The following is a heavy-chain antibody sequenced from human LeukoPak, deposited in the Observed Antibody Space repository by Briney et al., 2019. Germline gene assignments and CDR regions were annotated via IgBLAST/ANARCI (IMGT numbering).Heavy chain of an antibody. D-gene: IGHD5-12*01. J-gene: IGHJ5*02. CDR1: GGSISSYY. CDR3: ARDGTVATNWFDP. CDR2: IYYSGST. V-gene: IGHV4-59*01. Sequence: PSETLSLTCTVSGGSISSYYWSWIRQPPGKGLEWIGYIYYSGSTNYNPSLKSRVTISVDTSKNQFSLRLNSVTAADTAVYYCARDGTVATNWFDPWGQGTLVTVSS.